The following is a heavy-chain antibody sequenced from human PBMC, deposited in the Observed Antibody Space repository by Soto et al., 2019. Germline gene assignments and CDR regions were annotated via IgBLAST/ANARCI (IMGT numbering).Heavy chain of an antibody. J-gene: IGHJ6*02. CDR1: VFTCSDYY. Sequence: PWWSLRLSCSASVFTCSDYYMSWIRQAPGKGLEWVSYISSSSSYTNYADSVKGRFTISRDNAKNSLYLQMNSLRAEDTAVYYCARDRGGTYYYGMDVWGQGTTVTVSS. D-gene: IGHD3-10*01. CDR2: ISSSSSYT. V-gene: IGHV3-11*06. CDR3: ARDRGGTYYYGMDV.